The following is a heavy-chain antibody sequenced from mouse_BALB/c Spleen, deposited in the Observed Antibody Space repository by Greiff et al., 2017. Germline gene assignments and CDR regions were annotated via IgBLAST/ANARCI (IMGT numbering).Heavy chain of an antibody. CDR2: INPCNDGT. Sequence: EVKLQESGPELVKPGASVKMSCKASGYTFTSYVMPWVKQKPGQGLEWIGYINPCNDGTKYNENFKGTATLTSDKSSSTAYMELSSLTSEDSAGYYCARGEVRRWFAYWGQGTLVTVSA. CDR1: GYTFTSYV. CDR3: ARGEVRRWFAY. V-gene: IGHV1-14*01. D-gene: IGHD2-14*01. J-gene: IGHJ3*01.